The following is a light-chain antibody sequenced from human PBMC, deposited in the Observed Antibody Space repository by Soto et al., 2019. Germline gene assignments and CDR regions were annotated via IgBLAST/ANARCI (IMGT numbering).Light chain of an antibody. Sequence: EIVLTQSPGTLSLSPGERVTLSCRASQSVSSSYLAWYQQKPGQAPRLLIYGASNRATGIPDRFSGSGSGTDFALTISRLEPEDCAVYYCQQYGSSPRTFGQGTKVDIK. J-gene: IGKJ1*01. CDR2: GAS. V-gene: IGKV3-20*01. CDR3: QQYGSSPRT. CDR1: QSVSSSY.